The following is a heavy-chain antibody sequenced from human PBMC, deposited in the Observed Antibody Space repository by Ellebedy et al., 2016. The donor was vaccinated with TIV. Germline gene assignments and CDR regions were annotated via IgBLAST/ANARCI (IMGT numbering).Heavy chain of an antibody. CDR1: GFPFDSYV. CDR3: AKDNSGTYYYYGMDV. CDR2: IRNSGGST. D-gene: IGHD1-26*01. J-gene: IGHJ6*02. Sequence: GESLKISCAASGFPFDSYVMNWVRQAPGKGLEWVSSIRNSGGSTHYADSVKGRFTISRDNSKNTLYLQMNSLRAEDTAVYYCAKDNSGTYYYYGMDVWGQGTTVTVSS. V-gene: IGHV3-23*01.